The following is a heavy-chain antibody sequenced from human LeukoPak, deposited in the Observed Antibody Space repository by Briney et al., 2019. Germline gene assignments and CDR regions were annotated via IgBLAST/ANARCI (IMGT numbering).Heavy chain of an antibody. Sequence: SETLSLTCTVSGGSISSYYWSWIRQPPGKGLEWIGYIYYSGSTNYNPSLKSRVTISVDTSKNQFSLKLSSVTAADTAVYYCARLDRVLNYYDSSGYPYYYYYMDVWGKGTTVTVSS. CDR3: ARLDRVLNYYDSSGYPYYYYYMDV. CDR1: GGSISSYY. D-gene: IGHD3-22*01. J-gene: IGHJ6*03. V-gene: IGHV4-59*12. CDR2: IYYSGST.